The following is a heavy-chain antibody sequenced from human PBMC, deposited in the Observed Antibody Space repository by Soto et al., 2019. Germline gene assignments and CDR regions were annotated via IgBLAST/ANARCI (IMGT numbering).Heavy chain of an antibody. D-gene: IGHD3-16*01. CDR2: RKEGGSGK. J-gene: IGHJ4*02. CDR3: VRVGRLGGY. V-gene: IGHV3-7*03. CDR1: GFTFSSYW. Sequence: GGSLRLSCTASGFTFSSYWMSWVRQAPGKGLGWVANRKEGGSGKYYVDSVKGRFSISRDNARNSLYLQMNSLRVEDTAVYYCVRVGRLGGYWGQGALVTVSS.